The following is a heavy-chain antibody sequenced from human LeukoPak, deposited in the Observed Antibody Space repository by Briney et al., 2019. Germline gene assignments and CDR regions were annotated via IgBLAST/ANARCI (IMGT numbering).Heavy chain of an antibody. D-gene: IGHD3-10*01. J-gene: IGHJ3*02. Sequence: GGSLRLSCAASGFTFSSYEMNWVRQAPGKGLEWVSYISSSGSTIYYADSVKGRFTISRDNAKNSLYLQMNSVRAEDTGVYYCARDGKWFGESHAFDIWGQGTMVTVSS. CDR1: GFTFSSYE. CDR2: ISSSGSTI. V-gene: IGHV3-48*03. CDR3: ARDGKWFGESHAFDI.